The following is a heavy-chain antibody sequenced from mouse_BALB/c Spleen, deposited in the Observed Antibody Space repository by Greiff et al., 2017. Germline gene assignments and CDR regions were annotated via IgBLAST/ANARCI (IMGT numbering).Heavy chain of an antibody. CDR1: GFTFSSYA. CDR3: ARGIHYYGPYAMDY. CDR2: ISSGGST. V-gene: IGHV5-6-5*01. Sequence: EVMLVESGGGLVKPGGSLKLSCAASGFTFSSYAMSWVRQTPEKRLEWVASISSGGSTYYPDSVKGRFTISRDNARNILYLQMSSLRSEDTAMYYCARGIHYYGPYAMDYWGQGTSVTVSS. D-gene: IGHD1-2*01. J-gene: IGHJ4*01.